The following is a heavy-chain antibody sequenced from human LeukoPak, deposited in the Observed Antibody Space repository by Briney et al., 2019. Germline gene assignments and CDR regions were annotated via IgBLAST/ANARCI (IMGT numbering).Heavy chain of an antibody. CDR3: ARSGYFYDRGPYLHFDY. D-gene: IGHD3-22*01. V-gene: IGHV3-53*01. CDR2: IYAGGRT. CDR1: GFTVSGNF. Sequence: GGSLRLSCAASGFTVSGNFLNWVRQAPGKGLEWVSVIYAGGRTYYADSVKGRFTVSRDNPKNTLYLQMNTLRAEDTAVYYCARSGYFYDRGPYLHFDYWGRGTLVTVSS. J-gene: IGHJ4*02.